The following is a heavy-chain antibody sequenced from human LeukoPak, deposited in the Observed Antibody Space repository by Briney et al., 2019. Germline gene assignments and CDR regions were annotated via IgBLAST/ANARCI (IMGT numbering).Heavy chain of an antibody. CDR2: ISYAGSNK. CDR3: AKDEYSSSWSPFPFLTDY. V-gene: IGHV3-30*18. Sequence: GGSLRLSCAASGFTFSSYGMHWVRQAPGKGLEWVAVISYAGSNKYYADSVKGRFTISRDNSKNTLYLQMNSLRAEDTAVYYCAKDEYSSSWSPFPFLTDYWGQGTLVTVSS. D-gene: IGHD6-13*01. J-gene: IGHJ4*02. CDR1: GFTFSSYG.